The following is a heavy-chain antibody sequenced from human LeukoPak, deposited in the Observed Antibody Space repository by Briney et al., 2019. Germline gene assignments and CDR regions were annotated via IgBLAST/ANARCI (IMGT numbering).Heavy chain of an antibody. CDR2: INPNSGGT. J-gene: IGHJ4*02. CDR1: GYTFTGYY. Sequence: ASVKVSCKASGYTFTGYYMHWVRQAPGQGLEWMGWINPNSGGTNYAQKFQGRVTTTRDTSISTAYMELSRLRSDDTAVYYCARDGVHYYDSSGVDYWGQGTLVTVSS. CDR3: ARDGVHYYDSSGVDY. V-gene: IGHV1-2*02. D-gene: IGHD3-22*01.